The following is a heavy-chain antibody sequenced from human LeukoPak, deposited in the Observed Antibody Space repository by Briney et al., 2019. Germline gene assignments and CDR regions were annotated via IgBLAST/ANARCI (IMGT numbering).Heavy chain of an antibody. CDR1: GGSISSYY. V-gene: IGHV4-4*09. J-gene: IGHJ6*03. D-gene: IGHD6-6*01. CDR3: ARQTIEYSSSNVVPTDMDV. Sequence: SETLSLTCTVSGGSISSYYWSWIRQPPGKGLEWIGYIYTSGSTNYNPSLKSRVTISVDTSKNQFSLKLSSVTAADTAVYYCARQTIEYSSSNVVPTDMDVWGKGTTVTVSS. CDR2: IYTSGST.